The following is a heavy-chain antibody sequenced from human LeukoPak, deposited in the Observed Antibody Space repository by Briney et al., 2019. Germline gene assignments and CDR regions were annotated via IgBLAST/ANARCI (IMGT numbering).Heavy chain of an antibody. J-gene: IGHJ5*02. CDR2: INPKSGGT. Sequence: GASVKVSCKASGYTFTGYYMHWVRQAPGQGLEWMGWINPKSGGTNYAQKFQGRVTMTRDTSISTAYMELSRLRSDDTAVYYCARSSGELRYFDWLFNWFDPWGQGTLVTVSS. D-gene: IGHD3-9*01. V-gene: IGHV1-2*02. CDR3: ARSSGELRYFDWLFNWFDP. CDR1: GYTFTGYY.